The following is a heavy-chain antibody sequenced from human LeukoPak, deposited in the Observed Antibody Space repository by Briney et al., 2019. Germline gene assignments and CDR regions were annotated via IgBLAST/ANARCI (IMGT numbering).Heavy chain of an antibody. D-gene: IGHD5-24*01. CDR3: ARLSSDGYNSLTY. CDR1: GYSISSGYY. J-gene: IGHJ4*02. Sequence: QVQLQESGPGLVKPSETLSLTCAVSGYSISSGYYWGWIRQPPGKGLDGFGSIYHSGSTYYNPSLKSRVTISLDTSKNQLSLKVSSVTAADTAVHYCARLSSDGYNSLTYWGQGTLVTVSS. V-gene: IGHV4-38-2*01. CDR2: IYHSGST.